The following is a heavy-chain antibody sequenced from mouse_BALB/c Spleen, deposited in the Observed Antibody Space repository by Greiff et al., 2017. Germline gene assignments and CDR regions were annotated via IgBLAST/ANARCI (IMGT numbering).Heavy chain of an antibody. D-gene: IGHD1-1*01. Sequence: EVKLLESGPGLVKPSQSLSLTCTVTGYSITSDYAWNWIRQFPGNKLEWMGYISYSGSTSYNPSLKSRISITRDTSKNQFFLQLNSVTTEDTATYYCANYGTWYFDVWGAGTTVTVSS. J-gene: IGHJ1*01. CDR2: ISYSGST. V-gene: IGHV3-2*02. CDR3: ANYGTWYFDV. CDR1: GYSITSDYA.